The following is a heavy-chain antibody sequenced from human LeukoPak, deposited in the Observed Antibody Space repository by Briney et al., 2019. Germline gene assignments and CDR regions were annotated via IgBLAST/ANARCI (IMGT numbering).Heavy chain of an antibody. J-gene: IGHJ4*02. V-gene: IGHV3-23*01. CDR3: AKRPICSGGSCPFDY. Sequence: GGSLRLSCAASGFTFSSHAMNWVRQAPGKGLEWVSGLSVSGGSTYYADSVKGRFTISRDNSKNTLFLQMNSLRAEDTAVYYSAKRPICSGGSCPFDYWGQGILVTVSS. CDR2: LSVSGGST. CDR1: GFTFSSHA. D-gene: IGHD2-15*01.